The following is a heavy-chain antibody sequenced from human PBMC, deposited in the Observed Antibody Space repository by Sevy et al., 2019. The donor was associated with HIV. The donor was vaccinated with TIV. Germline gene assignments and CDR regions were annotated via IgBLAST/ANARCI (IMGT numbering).Heavy chain of an antibody. CDR3: AGALYDSSGSFDALDI. D-gene: IGHD3-22*01. CDR1: GFTFSNYA. CDR2: IFRGGDGT. J-gene: IGHJ3*02. Sequence: GGSLRLSCVASGFTFSNYAMNWVRQAPGKGLEWVSTIFRGGDGTYYADSVKGRFTISRGNSKDTVYLQLSSLRADDTAVDYCAGALYDSSGSFDALDIWGQGTMVTVSS. V-gene: IGHV3-23*01.